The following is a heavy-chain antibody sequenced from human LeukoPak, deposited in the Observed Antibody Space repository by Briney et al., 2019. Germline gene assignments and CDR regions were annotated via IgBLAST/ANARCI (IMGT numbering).Heavy chain of an antibody. J-gene: IGHJ5*02. CDR3: ARGPRNDP. CDR2: VHPDSGNT. V-gene: IGHV1-8*01. CDR1: GYPFSTWE. Sequence: ASVKVSCKTSGYPFSTWEINWVRQAAGQGLEWLGWVHPDSGNTDYAQKFRGRVTMSRDTSTSTAYMELSGLRLNDTAVYFCARGPRNDPWGQGTLVTVSS. D-gene: IGHD1-14*01.